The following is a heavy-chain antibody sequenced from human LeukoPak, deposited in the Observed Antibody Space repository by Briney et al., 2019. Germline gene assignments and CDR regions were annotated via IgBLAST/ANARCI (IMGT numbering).Heavy chain of an antibody. CDR2: ISGSGGDT. V-gene: IGHV3-23*01. Sequence: GGSLRLSCAASGFTFSNYAMNWVRQAPGKGLEWVSAISGSGGDTYYADSVKGWFTISRDNSKNTLYLQMNSLRAEDTAVYYCRYFLPHFDYWGQGTLVTVSS. D-gene: IGHD2/OR15-2a*01. CDR3: RYFLPHFDY. J-gene: IGHJ4*02. CDR1: GFTFSNYA.